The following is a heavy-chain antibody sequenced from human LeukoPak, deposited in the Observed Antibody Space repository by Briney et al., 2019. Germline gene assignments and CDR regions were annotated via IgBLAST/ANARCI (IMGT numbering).Heavy chain of an antibody. CDR3: TRDTVTVPRGDAFDI. J-gene: IGHJ3*02. Sequence: HPGGSLRLSCAASGFTFSRYWMSWVRQAPGKGLEWVANIKYDGIEKYHVDSVRGRFTISRDNGKNSLYLQMDSLRVEDTAAYYCTRDTVTVPRGDAFDIWGQGTMVTVSS. V-gene: IGHV3-7*04. CDR1: GFTFSRYW. CDR2: IKYDGIEK. D-gene: IGHD2/OR15-2a*01.